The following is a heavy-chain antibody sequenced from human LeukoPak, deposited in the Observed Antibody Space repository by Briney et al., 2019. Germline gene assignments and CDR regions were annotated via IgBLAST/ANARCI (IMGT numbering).Heavy chain of an antibody. CDR3: ARRRWFGEFRMFDY. CDR1: GGSFSGYY. CDR2: INHSGST. D-gene: IGHD3-10*01. Sequence: SETLSLTCAVYGGSFSGYYWSWLRQPPGKGLEWIGEINHSGSTNYNPSLKSRVTISVDTSKNQFSLKLSSVTAADTAVYYCARRRWFGEFRMFDYWGQGTLVTVSS. V-gene: IGHV4-34*01. J-gene: IGHJ4*02.